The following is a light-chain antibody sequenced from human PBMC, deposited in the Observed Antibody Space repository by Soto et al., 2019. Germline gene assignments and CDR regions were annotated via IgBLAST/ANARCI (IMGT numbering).Light chain of an antibody. J-gene: IGKJ3*01. Sequence: EIVLTQSPVTLSLSPGERATLSCRASQSVSSYLAWYQQKPGQAPRLLIYDASNRATGIPARFSGGGSGTEFTLTISSLQSEDSAVYYCHQYNSWPRGTFGPGTKVDIK. CDR3: HQYNSWPRGT. CDR2: DAS. CDR1: QSVSSY. V-gene: IGKV3-11*01.